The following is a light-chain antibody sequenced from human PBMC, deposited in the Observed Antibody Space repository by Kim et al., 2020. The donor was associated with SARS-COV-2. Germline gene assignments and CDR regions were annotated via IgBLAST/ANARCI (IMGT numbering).Light chain of an antibody. CDR3: CSYAGSDTFV. J-gene: IGLJ3*02. CDR2: DVT. Sequence: QSALTQPRSVSGSPGQSVTISCTGASSDVGAYHFVSWYQQHPGEVPKLMIYDVTKRPSGVPDRFSGSKSGKTASLTISGLQAEDEADYYCCSYAGSDTFVFGGGTQLTVL. CDR1: SSDVGAYHF. V-gene: IGLV2-11*01.